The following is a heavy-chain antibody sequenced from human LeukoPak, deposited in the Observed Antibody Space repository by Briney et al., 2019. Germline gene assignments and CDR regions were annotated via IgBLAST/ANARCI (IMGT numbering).Heavy chain of an antibody. J-gene: IGHJ4*02. Sequence: GGSLRLSCAASGFTFDDYAMHWVRHAPGKGLEWVSLISGDGGSTYYADSVKGRFTISRDNSKNSLYLQMDSLRTEDTALYYCAKDSGSYYHPFFDYWGQGTLVTVSS. CDR3: AKDSGSYYHPFFDY. CDR2: ISGDGGST. V-gene: IGHV3-43*02. CDR1: GFTFDDYA. D-gene: IGHD1-26*01.